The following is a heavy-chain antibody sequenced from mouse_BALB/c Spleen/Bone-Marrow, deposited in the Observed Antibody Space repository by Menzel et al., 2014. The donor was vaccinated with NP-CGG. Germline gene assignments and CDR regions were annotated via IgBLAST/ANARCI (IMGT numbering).Heavy chain of an antibody. D-gene: IGHD2-4*01. J-gene: IGHJ4*01. CDR2: ICGDGST. CDR1: GFSLTGYG. Sequence: VQLQKSGPGLXAPSQXLTITCAVSGFSLTGYGVNWVRQPPGKGLEWLGMICGDGSTDYNSALKSRLSISKDNSKSQVFIKMNSLQTGDTARYDCARGEDYDDYYAMDYCGQGTSATVSS. CDR3: ARGEDYDDYYAMDY. V-gene: IGHV2-6-7*02.